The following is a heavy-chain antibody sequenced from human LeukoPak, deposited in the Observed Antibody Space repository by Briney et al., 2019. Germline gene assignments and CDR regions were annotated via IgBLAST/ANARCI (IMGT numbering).Heavy chain of an antibody. V-gene: IGHV4-4*02. CDR2: IYHSGST. CDR3: ARGSSSWYNWFDP. J-gene: IGHJ5*02. CDR1: GGSISSSNW. Sequence: SGTLSLTCAVSGGSISSSNWWSRVRQPPGKGLEWIGEIYHSGSTNYNPSLKSRVTISVDKSKNQFSLKLSSVTAADTAVYYCARGSSSWYNWFDPWGQGTLVTVSS. D-gene: IGHD6-13*01.